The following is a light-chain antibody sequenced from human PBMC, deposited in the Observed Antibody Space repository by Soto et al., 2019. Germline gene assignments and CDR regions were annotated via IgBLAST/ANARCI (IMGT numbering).Light chain of an antibody. CDR2: GAS. CDR3: EQSYSGPRP. V-gene: IGKV1-39*01. CDR1: QGIGKD. J-gene: IGKJ4*01. Sequence: IEMTQSPSSLSASVGDTVTITCRASQGIGKDLAWFQQRPGKAPKLLIYGASGLQSGVPSRFSGIGSGTDFPLSISSLQPEDFATDYCEQSYSGPRPFGGGTKVDI.